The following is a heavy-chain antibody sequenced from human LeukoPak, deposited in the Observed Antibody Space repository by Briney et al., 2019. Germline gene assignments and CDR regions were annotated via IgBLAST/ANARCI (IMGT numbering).Heavy chain of an antibody. CDR1: GFTVSSNY. Sequence: KPGGSLRLSCAASGFTVSSNYMTWVRQAPGRGLEWVSVIYSGGHTYYADSVKGRFTISRDYSKNTLYLQMNNLGAEDTAVYYCARASNQLPDILYWYFDLWGRGTLVTVSS. J-gene: IGHJ2*01. V-gene: IGHV3-66*01. CDR2: IYSGGHT. CDR3: ARASNQLPDILYWYFDL. D-gene: IGHD2-2*01.